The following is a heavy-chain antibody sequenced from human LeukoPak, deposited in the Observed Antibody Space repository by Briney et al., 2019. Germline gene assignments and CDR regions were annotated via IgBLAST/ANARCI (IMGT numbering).Heavy chain of an antibody. CDR2: INHSGST. D-gene: IGHD3-10*01. J-gene: IGHJ4*02. V-gene: IGHV4-34*01. CDR1: GWSFSGYY. Sequence: SETLSLTCAVYGWSFSGYYWSWIRQPPGKGLEWIGEINHSGSTNYNPSLKSRVTISVDTSKNQFSLRLSSVTAADTAVYYCARVPRVVRGVSYYFDYWGQGTLVTVSS. CDR3: ARVPRVVRGVSYYFDY.